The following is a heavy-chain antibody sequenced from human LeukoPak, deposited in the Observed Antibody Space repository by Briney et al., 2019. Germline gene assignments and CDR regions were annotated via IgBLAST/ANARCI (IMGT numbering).Heavy chain of an antibody. CDR1: GGSISSGGHY. CDR2: ICNSGGT. CDR3: ATDLVRGVMGY. V-gene: IGHV4-31*03. J-gene: IGHJ4*02. Sequence: SQTLSRTCTVSGGSISSGGHYWSWIRQHPGKGLEWIGHICNSGGTYYNPSLKSRVTISVDTSKNQFSLKLSSVTAADTAVYYCATDLVRGVMGYWGQGTLVTVSS. D-gene: IGHD3-10*01.